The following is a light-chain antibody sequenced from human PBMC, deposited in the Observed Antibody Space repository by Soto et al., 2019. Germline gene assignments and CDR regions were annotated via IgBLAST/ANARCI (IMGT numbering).Light chain of an antibody. CDR3: SSYAGSSTYV. V-gene: IGLV2-14*01. CDR2: EVS. J-gene: IGLJ1*01. Sequence: QSALTQPASVSGSPGQSITISCTGSYKYVSWYQQHPGKAPKFMIYEVSNRPSGVSNRFSGSKSGHTASLTISGLQAEDEADYYCSSYAGSSTYVFGTGTKVTVL. CDR1: YKY.